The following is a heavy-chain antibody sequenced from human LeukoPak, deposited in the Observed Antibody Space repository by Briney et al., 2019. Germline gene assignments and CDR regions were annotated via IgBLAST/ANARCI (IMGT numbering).Heavy chain of an antibody. V-gene: IGHV3-11*01. CDR3: ARGLAVAGRDSKDAFDI. CDR1: GFIFSDYY. CDR2: ISSSGSTI. J-gene: IGHJ3*02. Sequence: GGSLRLSCAASGFIFSDYYMSWIRQAPGKGLEWVSYISSSGSTIYYVDSVKGRFTISRDNAKNSLYLQMNSLRAEDTAVYYCARGLAVAGRDSKDAFDIWGQGTMVTVSS. D-gene: IGHD6-19*01.